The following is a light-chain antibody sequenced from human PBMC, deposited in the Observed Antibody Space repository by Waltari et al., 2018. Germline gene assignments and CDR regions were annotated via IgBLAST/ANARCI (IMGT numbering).Light chain of an antibody. Sequence: EVLMTQSPATLSVSPGARATLSCRASQSISRNLAWYQQTPGQAPRLLIYGASTRATGIPARFSGSGSGTEFTLTISSLQSEDFAVYYCQQYNNWRTFGQGTKLEIK. V-gene: IGKV3-15*01. CDR1: QSISRN. CDR2: GAS. CDR3: QQYNNWRT. J-gene: IGKJ2*01.